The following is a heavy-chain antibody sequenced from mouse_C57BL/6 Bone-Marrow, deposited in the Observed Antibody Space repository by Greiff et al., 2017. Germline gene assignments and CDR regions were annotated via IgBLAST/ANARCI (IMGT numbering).Heavy chain of an antibody. CDR2: ISNLAYSI. D-gene: IGHD2-4*01. CDR1: GFTFSDYG. J-gene: IGHJ4*01. CDR3: ARHGYYDYDDYYAMDY. V-gene: IGHV5-15*01. Sequence: EVKVVESGGGLVQPGGSLKLSCAASGFTFSDYGMAWVRQAPRKGPEWVAFISNLAYSIYYADTVTGRFTISRENAKNTLYLEMSSLRSEDTAMYYCARHGYYDYDDYYAMDYGGQGTSVTVSS.